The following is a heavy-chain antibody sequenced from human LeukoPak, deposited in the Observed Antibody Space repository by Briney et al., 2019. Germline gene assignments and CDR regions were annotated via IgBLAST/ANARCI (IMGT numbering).Heavy chain of an antibody. D-gene: IGHD6-19*01. CDR2: INPNSGGT. Sequence: ASVKVSCKASGYTFTGYYMHWVRQAPGQGLEWMGWINPNSGGTNYAQKLQGRVTMTTDTSTSTAYMELRSLRSDDTAVYYCARDSYTSDRIFDYWGQGTLVTVSS. J-gene: IGHJ4*02. CDR1: GYTFTGYY. CDR3: ARDSYTSDRIFDY. V-gene: IGHV1-2*02.